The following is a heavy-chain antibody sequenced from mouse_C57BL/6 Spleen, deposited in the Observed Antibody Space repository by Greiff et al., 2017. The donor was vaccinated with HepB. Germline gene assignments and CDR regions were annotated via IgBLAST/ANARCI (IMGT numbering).Heavy chain of an antibody. CDR2: IWSGGST. CDR1: GFSLTSYG. Sequence: QVQLKQSGPGLVQPSQSLSITCTVSGFSLTSYGVHWVRQSPGKGLEWLGVIWSGGSTDYNAAFISRLSISKDNSKSQVFFKMNSLQADDTAIYYCARGGLRDWYFDVWGTGTTVTVSS. D-gene: IGHD2-2*01. CDR3: ARGGLRDWYFDV. J-gene: IGHJ1*03. V-gene: IGHV2-2*01.